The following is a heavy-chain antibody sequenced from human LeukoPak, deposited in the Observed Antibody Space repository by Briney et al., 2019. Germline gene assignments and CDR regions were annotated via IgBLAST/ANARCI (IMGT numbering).Heavy chain of an antibody. Sequence: GGSLRLSCAASGFTFSTSIMSWVRQAPGKGLEWVANIKKDGSEKYYVDSVKGRFTISRDNAKKSLYLQMNSLGAEDTAVYYCARHLSGITGYTYGRGIDYWGQGTLLTVSS. J-gene: IGHJ4*02. CDR3: ARHLSGITGYTYGRGIDY. D-gene: IGHD5-18*01. CDR1: GFTFSTSI. CDR2: IKKDGSEK. V-gene: IGHV3-7*01.